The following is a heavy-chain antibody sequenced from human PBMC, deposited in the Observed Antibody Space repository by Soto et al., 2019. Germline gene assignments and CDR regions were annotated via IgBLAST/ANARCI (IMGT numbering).Heavy chain of an antibody. Sequence: PSETLSLTCAVYGGSFSGFYLSWIRQPPGKGLEWIGEINHSGSTNYNPSLKSRVTISVDTSKNQFSLKLSSVTAADTAVYYCARGLHSSKFDPWGQGTLVTVSS. CDR3: ARGLHSSKFDP. J-gene: IGHJ5*02. CDR1: GGSFSGFY. D-gene: IGHD1-26*01. V-gene: IGHV4-34*01. CDR2: INHSGST.